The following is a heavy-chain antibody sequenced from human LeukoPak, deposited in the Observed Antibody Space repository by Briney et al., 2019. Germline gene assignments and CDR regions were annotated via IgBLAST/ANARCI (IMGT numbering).Heavy chain of an antibody. CDR3: ARDGIAVAGYNWFDP. CDR1: GYTFTGYY. Sequence: ASVKVSCKASGYTFTGYYMHWVRQAPGQGLEWMGWINPNSGGTNYAQKFQGRVTMTRDTSISTAYMELSRLRSDDTAVYSCARDGIAVAGYNWFDPWGQGTLVTVSS. D-gene: IGHD6-19*01. J-gene: IGHJ5*02. CDR2: INPNSGGT. V-gene: IGHV1-2*02.